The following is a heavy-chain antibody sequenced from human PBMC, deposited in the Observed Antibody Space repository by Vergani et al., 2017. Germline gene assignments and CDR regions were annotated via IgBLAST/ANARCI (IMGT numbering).Heavy chain of an antibody. CDR2: LQFDGSNQ. J-gene: IGHJ4*02. CDR1: GFTLSNYD. D-gene: IGHD3-16*01. CDR3: EKHFRGWGIDY. Sequence: QVQLVESGGGVVQRGGSPRLSCATSGFTLSNYDMQWIRQGPGKGLEFVAFLQFDGSNQYYADSVKGRFTLTRDFSKNTLYLQMNSLRTDDTATYYCEKHFRGWGIDYWGQGTQVIVSS. V-gene: IGHV3-30*02.